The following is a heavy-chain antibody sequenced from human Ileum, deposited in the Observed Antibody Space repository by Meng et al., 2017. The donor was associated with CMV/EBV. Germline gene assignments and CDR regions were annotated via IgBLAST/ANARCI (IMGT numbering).Heavy chain of an antibody. CDR3: ARNDYSHGMDV. Sequence: SVKVSCKASGGTFTNYAISWVRQAPGQGLEWMGGVIPILDISNYAQKFQGRVTITADKSASTAYMDLSSLRSEDTAVYYCARNDYSHGMDVWGQGTTVTVSS. J-gene: IGHJ6*02. V-gene: IGHV1-69*10. D-gene: IGHD4-11*01. CDR1: GGTFTNYA. CDR2: VIPILDIS.